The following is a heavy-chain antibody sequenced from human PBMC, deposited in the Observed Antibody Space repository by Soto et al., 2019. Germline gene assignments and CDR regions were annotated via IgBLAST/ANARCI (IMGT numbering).Heavy chain of an antibody. CDR1: GASISNFY. J-gene: IGHJ4*02. D-gene: IGHD3-16*01. CDR2: LYTRGTT. Sequence: SETLSPTCSVSGASISNFYWSWIRQSAGKGLEWIGRLYTRGTTDYNPSLKSRVTMSIDTSKNRVSLSLTSVTAADTAVYYCAKGGTYYFDSWGQGIVVTVSS. CDR3: AKGGTYYFDS. V-gene: IGHV4-4*07.